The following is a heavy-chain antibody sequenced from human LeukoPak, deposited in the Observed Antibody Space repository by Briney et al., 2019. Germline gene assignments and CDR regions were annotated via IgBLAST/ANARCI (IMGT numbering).Heavy chain of an antibody. Sequence: GGSLRLSCAASGLTFSGYDMHWVRQAPGKGPEWVAVMSYGGQNERYADSVKGRFTVSRDNSKNTLYLQMNSLRAEDTAVYYCAKHNIDYWGQGTQVTVSS. D-gene: IGHD1-1*01. J-gene: IGHJ4*02. CDR3: AKHNIDY. CDR1: GLTFSGYD. CDR2: MSYGGQNE. V-gene: IGHV3-30*18.